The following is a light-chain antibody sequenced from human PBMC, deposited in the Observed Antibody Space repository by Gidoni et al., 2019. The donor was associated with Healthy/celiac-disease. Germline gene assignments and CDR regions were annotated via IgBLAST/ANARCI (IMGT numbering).Light chain of an antibody. Sequence: EIVLTQSPATLSLSPGERATLSCRARKSVSSYLAWYQQKPGQAPRLLIYDASNRATGIPARFSGSGSGTDFTLTISSLEPEDFAVYYCQQRSNWPLMCSFGQGTKLEIK. CDR3: QQRSNWPLMCS. CDR2: DAS. V-gene: IGKV3-11*01. CDR1: KSVSSY. J-gene: IGKJ2*04.